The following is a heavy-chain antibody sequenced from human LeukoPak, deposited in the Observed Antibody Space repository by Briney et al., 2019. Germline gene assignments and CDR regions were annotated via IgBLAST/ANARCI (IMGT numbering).Heavy chain of an antibody. CDR3: ARDRTATSGSYIS. V-gene: IGHV1-2*02. CDR1: GYTFTGYY. J-gene: IGHJ4*02. CDR2: INPNSGGT. Sequence: EASVTVSCKASGYTFTGYYMHWVRQAPGQGLEWMGWINPNSGGTNYAQKFQGRVTMTRDTSISTAYMELSRLRSDDTAVYYCARDRTATSGSYISWGQGTLVTVSS. D-gene: IGHD1-26*01.